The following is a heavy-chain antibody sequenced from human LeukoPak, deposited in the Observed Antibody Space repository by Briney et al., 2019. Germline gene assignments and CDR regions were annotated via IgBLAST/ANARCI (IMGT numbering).Heavy chain of an antibody. CDR3: ARRGSGYTEPIDY. CDR2: ISSSSSYI. V-gene: IGHV3-21*01. Sequence: GGSLRLSCAGSGFTLSSYSMDWVRQAPGKGLEWVSSISSSSSYIYYADSVKGRFTISRDNAKNSLYLQMNSLRAEDTAVYYCARRGSGYTEPIDYWGQGTLVTVSS. D-gene: IGHD5-12*01. J-gene: IGHJ4*02. CDR1: GFTLSSYS.